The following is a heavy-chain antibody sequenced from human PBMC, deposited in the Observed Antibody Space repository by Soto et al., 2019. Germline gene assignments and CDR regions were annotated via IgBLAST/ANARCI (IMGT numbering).Heavy chain of an antibody. CDR1: GYTFTSYD. CDR3: ARVGYYGMDV. V-gene: IGHV1-8*01. Sequence: QVQLVQSGAEVKKPGASVKVSCKASGYTFTSYDINWVRQATGQGLEWMGWMHPNRDNSGCAQKCQGRVTMPKNTSITTAYMELNSLTFEDTAVYYCARVGYYGMDVWGQGTTVTVS. J-gene: IGHJ6*02. CDR2: MHPNRDNS. D-gene: IGHD1-26*01.